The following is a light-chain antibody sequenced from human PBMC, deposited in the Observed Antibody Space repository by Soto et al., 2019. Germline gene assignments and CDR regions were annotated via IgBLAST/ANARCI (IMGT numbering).Light chain of an antibody. CDR3: CSHSSSNSFV. Sequence: QSALTQPPSVSGSPGQSVTISCTGTSSDVGAYNRVSWYQQSPGTAPKLMIYEVSDRPSGVPDRFSGSKSGNTASLTISGLQAEDEADYYCCSHSSSNSFVFGTGTKVTLL. J-gene: IGLJ1*01. CDR1: SSDVGAYNR. CDR2: EVS. V-gene: IGLV2-18*02.